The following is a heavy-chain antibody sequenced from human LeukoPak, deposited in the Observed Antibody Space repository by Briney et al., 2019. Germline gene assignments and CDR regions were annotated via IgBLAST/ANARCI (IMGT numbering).Heavy chain of an antibody. CDR2: IRSKAYGGTT. CDR3: TRGGDTMIVVVYYFDY. D-gene: IGHD3-22*01. CDR1: GFTFGDYA. Sequence: GGSLRLSCTASGFTFGDYAMSWFRQAPGKGLEWVGFIRSKAYGGTTEYAASVKGRFTISRDDSKSIAYLQMNSLKTEDTAVYYCTRGGDTMIVVVYYFDYWGQGTLVTVSS. J-gene: IGHJ4*02. V-gene: IGHV3-49*03.